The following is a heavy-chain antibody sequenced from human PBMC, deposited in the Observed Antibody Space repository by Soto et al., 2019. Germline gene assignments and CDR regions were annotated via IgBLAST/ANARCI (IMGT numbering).Heavy chain of an antibody. CDR3: AKAEPTRSDAFDI. D-gene: IGHD1-1*01. Sequence: GGFLRLSCSASGFTFDDYTMHWVRQAPGKGLEWVSLISWDGGSTYYADSVKGRFTISRDNSKNSLYLQMNSLRTEETALYYCAKAEPTRSDAFDIWGQGTMVTVSS. J-gene: IGHJ3*02. V-gene: IGHV3-43*01. CDR2: ISWDGGST. CDR1: GFTFDDYT.